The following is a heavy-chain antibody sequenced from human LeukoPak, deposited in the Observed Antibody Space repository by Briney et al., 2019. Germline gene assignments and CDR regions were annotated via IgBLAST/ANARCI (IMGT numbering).Heavy chain of an antibody. Sequence: GGSLRLSCAVSGFTFSSFGMHWVRQAPGKGLEWVAFIRYDGSSKYYADPVKGRFTISRDNSKNTLYLQMSSLRGADTGIYYCAKGHSYYMDVWGKGTTVTISS. CDR2: IRYDGSSK. CDR1: GFTFSSFG. J-gene: IGHJ6*03. V-gene: IGHV3-30*02. D-gene: IGHD3-3*02. CDR3: AKGHSYYMDV.